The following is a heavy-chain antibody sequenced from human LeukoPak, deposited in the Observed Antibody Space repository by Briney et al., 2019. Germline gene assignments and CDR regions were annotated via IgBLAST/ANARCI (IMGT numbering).Heavy chain of an antibody. J-gene: IGHJ1*01. V-gene: IGHV3-9*01. Sequence: GGSLRLSCAASGFTFSSYSMNWVRQAPGKGLEWVSGISWNSGSIGYADSVKGRFTISRDNAKNSLYLQMNSLRAEDTALYYCARSGVTATRGYFQHWGQGTLVTVSS. CDR3: ARSGVTATRGYFQH. D-gene: IGHD2-21*02. CDR2: ISWNSGSI. CDR1: GFTFSSYS.